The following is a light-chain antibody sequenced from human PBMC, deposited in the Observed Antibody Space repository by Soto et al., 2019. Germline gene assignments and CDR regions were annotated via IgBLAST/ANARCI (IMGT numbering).Light chain of an antibody. J-gene: IGKJ2*01. CDR2: GAS. CDR1: QTVSSY. Sequence: EIVLTQSPATLSLSPGERATLSCRASQTVSSYLAWYQQRPGQAPRLLLSGASNRATGIPARLSGSGSGTDFTLTISRLEPEDFAVYYCQQRSNWPHTFGQGTKLEIK. V-gene: IGKV3-11*01. CDR3: QQRSNWPHT.